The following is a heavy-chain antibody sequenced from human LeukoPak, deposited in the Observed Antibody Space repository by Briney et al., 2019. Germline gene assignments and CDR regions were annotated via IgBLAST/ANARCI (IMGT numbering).Heavy chain of an antibody. CDR1: GGSISSYY. J-gene: IGHJ4*02. V-gene: IGHV4-59*08. CDR3: ASSSWYGRIDY. Sequence: KASETLSLTCTVSGGSISSYYWSWIRQPPGKGLEWIGYIYYSGSTNYNPSLKSRVTISVDTSKNQFSLKLSSVTAADTAVYYCASSSWYGRIDYWGQGTLVTVS. CDR2: IYYSGST. D-gene: IGHD6-13*01.